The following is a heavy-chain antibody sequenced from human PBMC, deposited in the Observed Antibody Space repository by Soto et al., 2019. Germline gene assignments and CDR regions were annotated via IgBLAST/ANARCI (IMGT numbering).Heavy chain of an antibody. V-gene: IGHV3-7*01. CDR2: IKQDGSEK. CDR1: GFTFSGYW. D-gene: IGHD2-2*01. J-gene: IGHJ4*02. CDR3: AKNNRYCSSTNCFVFDY. Sequence: EVQLVESGGGLVQPGGSLRLSGAASGFTFSGYWMSWVRQAPGKGLEWVANIKQDGSEKYYVDSVKGRFTISRDNAKNSLYLLMNSLRAEDTAVYYCAKNNRYCSSTNCFVFDYWGQGTLVTVSS.